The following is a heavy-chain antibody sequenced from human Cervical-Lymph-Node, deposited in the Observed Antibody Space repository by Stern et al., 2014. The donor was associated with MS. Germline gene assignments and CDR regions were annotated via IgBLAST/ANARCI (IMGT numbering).Heavy chain of an antibody. J-gene: IGHJ3*02. CDR1: GGSISSYY. CDR2: IYYSGST. V-gene: IGHV4-59*01. D-gene: IGHD5-24*01. Sequence: QVQLQESGPGLVKPSETLSLTCTVSGGSISSYYWSWIRQPPGKGLEWIGYIYYSGSTNYNPSPKSRVTISVDTSKNQFSLKLSSVTAADTAVYYCARDGDGSDAFDIWGQGTMVTVSS. CDR3: ARDGDGSDAFDI.